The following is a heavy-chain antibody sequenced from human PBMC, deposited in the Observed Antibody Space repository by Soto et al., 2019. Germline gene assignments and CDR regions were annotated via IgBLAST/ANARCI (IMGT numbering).Heavy chain of an antibody. V-gene: IGHV4-31*03. CDR2: IYYSGST. D-gene: IGHD3-22*01. J-gene: IGHJ5*02. CDR1: GGSISSGGYY. Sequence: SETLSLTCTVSGGSISSGGYYWSWIRRHPGKGLEWIGYIYYSGSTYYNPSLKSRVTISVDTSKNQFSLKLSSVTAADTAVYYCARDRRAYYYDSSGYYYDAGGDWFDPWGQGTLVTVSS. CDR3: ARDRRAYYYDSSGYYYDAGGDWFDP.